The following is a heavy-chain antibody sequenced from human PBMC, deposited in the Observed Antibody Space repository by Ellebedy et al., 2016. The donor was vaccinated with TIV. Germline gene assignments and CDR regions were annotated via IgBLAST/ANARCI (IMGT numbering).Heavy chain of an antibody. J-gene: IGHJ4*02. CDR3: AKDMGVLVVTKGFDY. D-gene: IGHD3-22*01. CDR1: GFTFDDYA. V-gene: IGHV3-9*01. Sequence: GGSLRLXXAASGFTFDDYAMHWVRQVPGEGLEWVSGISWNSGSIGYADSVKGRFTISRDNAKNSLYLQMNSLRAEDTALYYCAKDMGVLVVTKGFDYWGQGTLVTVSS. CDR2: ISWNSGSI.